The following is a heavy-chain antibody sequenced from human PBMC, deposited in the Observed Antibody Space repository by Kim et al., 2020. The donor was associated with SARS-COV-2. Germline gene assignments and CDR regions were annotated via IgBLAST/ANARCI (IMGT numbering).Heavy chain of an antibody. CDR1: GFTFSNAW. CDR2: IKSKTDGGTT. Sequence: GGSLRLSCAASGFTFSNAWMSWVRQAPGKGLEWVGRIKSKTDGGTTDYAAPVKGRFTISRDDSKNTVYLQMNSLNTEDTAVYYCTTGMEWPPRDYWGQGTLVTVSS. V-gene: IGHV3-15*01. J-gene: IGHJ4*02. D-gene: IGHD3-3*01. CDR3: TTGMEWPPRDY.